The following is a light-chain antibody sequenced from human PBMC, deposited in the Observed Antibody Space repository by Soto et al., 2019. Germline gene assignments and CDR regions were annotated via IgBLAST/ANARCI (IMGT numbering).Light chain of an antibody. CDR2: DVT. CDR1: SSDVGGYDH. J-gene: IGLJ3*02. Sequence: QSVLTQPASVSGSPGQSITISWTGTSSDVGGYDHVSWYQQHPGKAPKLIIYDVTVRPSGISPRFSGSKSDNTASLAVSGLQPEDEADYYCSSYTNKDTLLFGGGTKLTVL. V-gene: IGLV2-14*03. CDR3: SSYTNKDTLL.